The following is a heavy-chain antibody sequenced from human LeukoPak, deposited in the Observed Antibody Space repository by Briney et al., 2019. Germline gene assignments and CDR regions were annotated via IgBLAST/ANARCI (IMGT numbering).Heavy chain of an antibody. D-gene: IGHD5-24*01. V-gene: IGHV4-4*08. Sequence: PSETLSLTCTGSGASVSSYYWSWIRQTPGKGLEWIAYIYHTGNTNYNPSLKSRVILSIDTSGNQFSLKLNSVTAADTAVYYCAEHGPAPAYNLDYWGQGALVTVSS. J-gene: IGHJ4*02. CDR2: IYHTGNT. CDR1: GASVSSYY. CDR3: AEHGPAPAYNLDY.